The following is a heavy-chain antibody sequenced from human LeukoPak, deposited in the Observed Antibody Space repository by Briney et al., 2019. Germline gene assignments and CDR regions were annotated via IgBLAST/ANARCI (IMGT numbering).Heavy chain of an antibody. J-gene: IGHJ3*02. CDR1: GYSFTNYG. D-gene: IGHD3-22*01. CDR3: ARDYGFANNKWFDTFDI. CDR2: VSGNDGRT. V-gene: IGHV1-18*01. Sequence: ASVKVSCKASGYSFTNYGVSWVRQAPGQGLEWMGWVSGNDGRTNYAQNLQGRVTMTTDTSTSTVYMELSSLRSDDTAAYYCARDYGFANNKWFDTFDIWGQGTMVTVSS.